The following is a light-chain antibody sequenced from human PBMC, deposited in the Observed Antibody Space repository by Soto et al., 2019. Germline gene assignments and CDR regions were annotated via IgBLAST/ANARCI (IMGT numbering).Light chain of an antibody. CDR2: DAS. Sequence: DIPMTQSPSTLSASVGDRVTITCRASRSISSWLAWYQQKPGKAPKLLIYDASSLESGVPSRFSGSGSGTEFTLTISSLQPDDFATYYCQQYNSYPITFGQGTRLEIK. J-gene: IGKJ5*01. CDR1: RSISSW. CDR3: QQYNSYPIT. V-gene: IGKV1-5*01.